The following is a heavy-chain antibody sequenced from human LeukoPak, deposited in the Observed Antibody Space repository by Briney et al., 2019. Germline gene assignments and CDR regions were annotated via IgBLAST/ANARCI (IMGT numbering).Heavy chain of an antibody. CDR2: FIPIYDTV. D-gene: IGHD3-22*01. CDR1: RYTFTGYY. V-gene: IGHV1-69*05. Sequence: SVKVSCKASRYTFTGYYMHWVRQAPGQGPEWLGGFIPIYDTVKYARKFQGRVTLTTDASTNTVYMDLTSLSSEDTAVYYCAAPAFYYDTRGYQPRFDHWGQGTLITVSS. CDR3: AAPAFYYDTRGYQPRFDH. J-gene: IGHJ5*02.